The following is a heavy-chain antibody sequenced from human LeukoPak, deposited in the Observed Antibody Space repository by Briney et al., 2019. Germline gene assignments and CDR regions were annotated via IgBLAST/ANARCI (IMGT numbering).Heavy chain of an antibody. V-gene: IGHV4-59*11. CDR1: GGSISSHY. J-gene: IGHJ5*02. Sequence: ETLFLTCTVSGGSISSHYWSWIRQPPGKGLEWIGYTYYSGSTNYNPSLKSRVTISVDTSKNQFSLKLSSVTAADTAVYYCARVTIVGATKSWFDPWGQGTLVTVSS. D-gene: IGHD1-26*01. CDR3: ARVTIVGATKSWFDP. CDR2: TYYSGST.